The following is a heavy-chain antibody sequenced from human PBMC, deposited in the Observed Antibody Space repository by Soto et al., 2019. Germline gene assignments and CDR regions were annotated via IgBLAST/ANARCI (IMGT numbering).Heavy chain of an antibody. V-gene: IGHV5-51*01. J-gene: IGHJ6*02. CDR1: GYTFTDYW. D-gene: IGHD2-2*01. CDR2: IWPGDSDT. Sequence: PGESLKISCKGSGYTFTDYWIGWVRQMPGKGLEWMGIIWPGDSDTRYSPSFQGQVTISVDKSISTAYLQWSSLKASDTATYYCAREGGRTAEGYYCYYAIGFWGQGTTVTVSS. CDR3: AREGGRTAEGYYCYYAIGF.